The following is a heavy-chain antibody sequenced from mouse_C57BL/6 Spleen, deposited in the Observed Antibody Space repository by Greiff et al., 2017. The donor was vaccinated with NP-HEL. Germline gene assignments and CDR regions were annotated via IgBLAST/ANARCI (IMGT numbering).Heavy chain of an antibody. Sequence: EVNVVESEGGLVQPGSSMKLSCTASGFTFSDYYMAWVRQVPEKGLEWVANINYDGSSTYYLDSLKSRFIISRDNAKNILYLQMSSLKSEDTATYYCARDPGYGNYDYFDYWGQGTTLTVSS. CDR3: ARDPGYGNYDYFDY. CDR1: GFTFSDYY. CDR2: INYDGSST. D-gene: IGHD2-1*01. J-gene: IGHJ2*01. V-gene: IGHV5-16*01.